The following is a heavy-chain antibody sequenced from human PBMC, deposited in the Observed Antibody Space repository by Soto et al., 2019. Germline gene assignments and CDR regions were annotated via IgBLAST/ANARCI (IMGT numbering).Heavy chain of an antibody. Sequence: GGSLRLSCAASGFTFSSHGMHWVRQAPGKGLEWVAVIWYDGSNKYYADSVKGRFTISRDNSKNTLYLQMNSLRAEDTAVYYCARDYYDFLTGYRTYYYYYYMDVWGKGTTVTVS. CDR3: ARDYYDFLTGYRTYYYYYYMDV. D-gene: IGHD3-9*01. J-gene: IGHJ6*03. V-gene: IGHV3-33*01. CDR2: IWYDGSNK. CDR1: GFTFSSHG.